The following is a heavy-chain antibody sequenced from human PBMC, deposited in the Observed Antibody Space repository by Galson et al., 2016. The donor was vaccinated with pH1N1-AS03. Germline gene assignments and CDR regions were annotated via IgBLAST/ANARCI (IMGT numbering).Heavy chain of an antibody. D-gene: IGHD2-15*01. CDR3: AKDSNEYCSGGNCLAFDI. J-gene: IGHJ3*02. CDR2: ISSDGSKK. Sequence: SLRLSCAASGFIFISYAMHWVRQAPGKGLEWVAVISSDGSKKYYADSVKGRFTTSRDNSKNTLNLQLTSLRAEDTAVYYCAKDSNEYCSGGNCLAFDIWGQGTVVAVSS. CDR1: GFIFISYA. V-gene: IGHV3-30-3*01.